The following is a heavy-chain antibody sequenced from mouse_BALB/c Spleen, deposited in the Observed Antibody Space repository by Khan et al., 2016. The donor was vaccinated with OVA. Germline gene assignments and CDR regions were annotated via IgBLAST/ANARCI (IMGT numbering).Heavy chain of an antibody. D-gene: IGHD3-1*01. V-gene: IGHV1-63*02. CDR2: TYPGGGYT. Sequence: VQLQESGAELVRPGTSVKMSCKAAGYTFTNYWIGWVKQRPGHGLEWIGDTYPGGGYTNYNEKFKGKATLTADTSYSTAYMQLSGRTVEVSAIYYCSRRGAARAPGDFFDCWGQGTTLTVSS. J-gene: IGHJ2*01. CDR3: SRRGAARAPGDFFDC. CDR1: GYTFTNYW.